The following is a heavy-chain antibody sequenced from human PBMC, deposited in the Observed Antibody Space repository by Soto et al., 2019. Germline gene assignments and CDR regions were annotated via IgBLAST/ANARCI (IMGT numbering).Heavy chain of an antibody. J-gene: IGHJ5*02. Sequence: QVQLVQSGAEVKKPGSSVKVSCKASGGTFSSYAISWVRQAPGQGLEWMGGIIPIFGTANYAQKFQGRVTIXXDXSXXTAYMERSSLRSEDTAVYYCARGANYYEPNNWFDPWGQGTLVTVSS. V-gene: IGHV1-69*12. CDR1: GGTFSSYA. D-gene: IGHD3-22*01. CDR3: ARGANYYEPNNWFDP. CDR2: IIPIFGTA.